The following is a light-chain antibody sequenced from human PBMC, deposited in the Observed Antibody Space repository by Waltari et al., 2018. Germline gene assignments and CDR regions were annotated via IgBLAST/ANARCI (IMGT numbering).Light chain of an antibody. CDR1: TSVMCGSNY. V-gene: IGLV2-11*01. Sequence: QSALTQPRSLSGSPGQSVTISCTGTTSVMCGSNYFPWYQQPPGKAPKLIIYDVTKPPSGVPDRFSASKSGNTASLTIAGLQADDEADYYCYSYADTFTWVFGGGTKLTVL. CDR3: YSYADTFTWV. J-gene: IGLJ3*02. CDR2: DVT.